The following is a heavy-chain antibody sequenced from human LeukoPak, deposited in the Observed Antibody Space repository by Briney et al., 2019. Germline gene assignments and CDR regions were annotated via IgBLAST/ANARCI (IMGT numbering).Heavy chain of an antibody. CDR2: IRSKANSYAT. V-gene: IGHV3-73*01. CDR1: GFTFSDSG. CDR3: TRYGDYPFDY. J-gene: IGHJ4*02. Sequence: GSLRLSCAASGFTFSDSGMHWVRQASGKGLEWVGRIRSKANSYATAYAASVKGRFTISRDDSKNTAYLQMNSLKTEDTAVYYCTRYGDYPFDYWGQGTLVTVS. D-gene: IGHD2-21*01.